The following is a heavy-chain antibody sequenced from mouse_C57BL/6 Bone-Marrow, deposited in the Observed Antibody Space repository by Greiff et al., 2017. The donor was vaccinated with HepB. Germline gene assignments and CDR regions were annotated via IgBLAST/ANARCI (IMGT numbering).Heavy chain of an antibody. V-gene: IGHV1-69*01. CDR2: IDPSDSYT. Sequence: QVQLQQPGAELVMPGASVKLSCKASGYTFTSYWMHWVKQRPGQGLEWIGEIDPSDSYTNYNGKFKGKATLTADKSSSTAYMQLSSLTSEDSAVYFCARSGNDGYYDFDYWGQGTTLTVSS. J-gene: IGHJ2*01. CDR3: ARSGNDGYYDFDY. CDR1: GYTFTSYW. D-gene: IGHD2-3*01.